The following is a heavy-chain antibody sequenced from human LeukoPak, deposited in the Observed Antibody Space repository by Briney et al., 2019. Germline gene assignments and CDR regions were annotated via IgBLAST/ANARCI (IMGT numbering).Heavy chain of an antibody. Sequence: ASVKVSCKASGYTSTSYGISWVRQAPGQGLEWMGWISAYNGNTNYAQKLQGRVTMTTDTSTSTAYMELRSLRSDDTAVYYCARARGYDYVWGSYRSPDFDYWGQGTLVTVSS. D-gene: IGHD3-16*02. V-gene: IGHV1-18*01. CDR3: ARARGYDYVWGSYRSPDFDY. CDR1: GYTSTSYG. CDR2: ISAYNGNT. J-gene: IGHJ4*02.